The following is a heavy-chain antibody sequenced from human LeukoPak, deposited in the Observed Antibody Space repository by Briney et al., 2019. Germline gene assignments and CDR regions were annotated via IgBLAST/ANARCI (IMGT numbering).Heavy chain of an antibody. CDR3: VKDRWGVTLGAFDI. J-gene: IGHJ3*02. Sequence: GGSLRLSCSASGFTFSSYAMHWVRQAPGKGLEYVSAIRSNGSSTYYADSVKGRFTISRDNSKNTLFLQMSSLRAEDTAVYYCVKDRWGVTLGAFDIWGQGTMVTVSS. CDR1: GFTFSSYA. D-gene: IGHD2-21*02. CDR2: IRSNGSST. V-gene: IGHV3-64D*09.